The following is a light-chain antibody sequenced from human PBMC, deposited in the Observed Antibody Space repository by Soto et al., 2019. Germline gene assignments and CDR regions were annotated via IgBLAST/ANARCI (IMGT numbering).Light chain of an antibody. CDR1: SSNIGAGYD. Sequence: QSVLTQPPSVSGAPGQRVTISCTGSSSNIGAGYDVHWYQQLPGTAPKLLIYGNSNRPSGVPDRFSGSKSGTSASLAITGLEAEDEADYYCQYYDSSRWVFGGGTKLTVL. CDR3: QYYDSSRWV. CDR2: GNS. J-gene: IGLJ3*02. V-gene: IGLV1-40*01.